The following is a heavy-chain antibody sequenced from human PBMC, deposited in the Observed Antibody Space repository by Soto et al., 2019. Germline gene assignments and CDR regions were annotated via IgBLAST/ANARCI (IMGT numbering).Heavy chain of an antibody. CDR3: ARGQRFSDWFDP. J-gene: IGHJ5*02. CDR1: GGSMSSYY. Sequence: PSETLSLTCTVSGGSMSSYYWTWIRQPAGKGLEWIGRVYSSGCTHCNPSLKSRVTISIDTSKTQFSLRLLSVTDADTAVYFCARGQRFSDWFDPWGQGTLVTVSS. CDR2: VYSSGCT. D-gene: IGHD3-3*01. V-gene: IGHV4-4*07.